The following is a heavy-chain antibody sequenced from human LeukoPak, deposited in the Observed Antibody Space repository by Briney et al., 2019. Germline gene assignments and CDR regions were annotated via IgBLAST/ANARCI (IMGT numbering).Heavy chain of an antibody. J-gene: IGHJ4*02. Sequence: SVKVSCKAPGGTFSSYAISWVRQAPGQGLEWMGGIIPIFGTANYARKFQGRVTITADKSTSTAYMELSSLRSEDTAVYYCARDKDGSWYRLFDYWGQGTLVTVSS. CDR2: IIPIFGTA. D-gene: IGHD6-13*01. V-gene: IGHV1-69*06. CDR1: GGTFSSYA. CDR3: ARDKDGSWYRLFDY.